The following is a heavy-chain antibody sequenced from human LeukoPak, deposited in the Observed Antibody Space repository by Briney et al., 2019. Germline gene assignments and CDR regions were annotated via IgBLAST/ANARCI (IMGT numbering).Heavy chain of an antibody. Sequence: PSETLSLTCTATVGSISSYYWSWIRQPPGKGLEWVGYIYYSGSTNYNPSLKSRVTISVDTSKNRFSLKLSSVTAADTAVYYCARDKLGATYFDYWGQGTLVTVSS. CDR1: VGSISSYY. D-gene: IGHD1-26*01. CDR3: ARDKLGATYFDY. V-gene: IGHV4-59*01. J-gene: IGHJ4*02. CDR2: IYYSGST.